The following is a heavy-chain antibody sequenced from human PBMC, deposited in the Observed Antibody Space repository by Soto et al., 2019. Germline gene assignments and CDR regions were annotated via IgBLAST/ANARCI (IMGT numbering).Heavy chain of an antibody. V-gene: IGHV3-48*03. D-gene: IGHD3-16*01. CDR1: GFTLSTSE. Sequence: EVQLVESGGDLVQPGGSLKLSCTVSGFTLSTSEMNWVRQAPGKGLEWVAYINSGGVNLYADSVKGRFTISRDNAQNSLFLQTNSLRVEDTALYYCTRDKGEQVANGMDVWGQGNTVTVSS. CDR2: INSGGVN. CDR3: TRDKGEQVANGMDV. J-gene: IGHJ6*02.